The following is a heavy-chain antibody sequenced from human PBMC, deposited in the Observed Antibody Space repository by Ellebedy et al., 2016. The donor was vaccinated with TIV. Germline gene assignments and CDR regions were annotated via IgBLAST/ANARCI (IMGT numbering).Heavy chain of an antibody. V-gene: IGHV3-30*02. CDR3: ARGVVRVGGTGYYHYYGMDV. CDR1: GFTFSSYG. D-gene: IGHD6-19*01. Sequence: PGGSLRFSCAASGFTFSSYGMHWVRQAPGKGLEWVAFILYDGSNKYYADSVKRRFTISRDNSKNTLYLQMNSLRAEDAAVYYCARGVVRVGGTGYYHYYGMDVWGQGTTVTVSS. J-gene: IGHJ6*02. CDR2: ILYDGSNK.